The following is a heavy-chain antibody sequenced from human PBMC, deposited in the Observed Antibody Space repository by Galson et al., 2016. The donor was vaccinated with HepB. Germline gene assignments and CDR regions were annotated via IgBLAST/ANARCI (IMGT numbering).Heavy chain of an antibody. CDR2: SYGDGRT. CDR3: ARDPGFRNGMDV. Sequence: SLRLSCAAYGLPVSNDYMSWVRQAPGKGLKWVSFSYGDGRTYYAASVTGRFTITIDTSKNTVFLQMNSLRGEDTTVDYCARDPGFRNGMDVWGQGTTVTVS. V-gene: IGHV3-53*01. CDR1: GLPVSNDY. J-gene: IGHJ6*02.